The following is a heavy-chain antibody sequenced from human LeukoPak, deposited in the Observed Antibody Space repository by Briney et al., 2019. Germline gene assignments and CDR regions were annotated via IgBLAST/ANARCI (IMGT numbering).Heavy chain of an antibody. Sequence: GGSLRLSCAASGFTFSTYSMSWVRRAPGKGLEWVSYISSSSSTIYYADSVKGRFTISRDNAKNSLYLQMNSLRAEDTAMYYCAKSDGFDYWGQGTLVTVSS. D-gene: IGHD5-24*01. CDR3: AKSDGFDY. CDR2: ISSSSSTI. V-gene: IGHV3-48*01. J-gene: IGHJ4*02. CDR1: GFTFSTYS.